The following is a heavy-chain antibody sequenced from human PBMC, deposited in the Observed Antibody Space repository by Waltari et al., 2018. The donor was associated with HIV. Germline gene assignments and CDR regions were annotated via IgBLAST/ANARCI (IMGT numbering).Heavy chain of an antibody. CDR3: ARFDGGGSGVYH. D-gene: IGHD2-15*01. Sequence: EVQLVESGGGLVKPGGSLRLSCAASGFSFSSYSMSWVRQAPGKGLAWVSSIASGNSYLNYADSVRGRFTISRDNAKNSLFLQLNSLRVEDTAFYYCARFDGGGSGVYHWGQGTLVTVSS. CDR2: IASGNSYL. J-gene: IGHJ5*02. V-gene: IGHV3-21*01. CDR1: GFSFSSYS.